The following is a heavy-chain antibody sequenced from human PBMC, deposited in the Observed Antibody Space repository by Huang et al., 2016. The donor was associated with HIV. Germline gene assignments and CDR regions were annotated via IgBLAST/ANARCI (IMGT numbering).Heavy chain of an antibody. CDR2: ISGSGGSR. D-gene: IGHD3-10*01. J-gene: IGHJ4*02. CDR3: EKDARAFGSGSYPSHYDFDY. V-gene: IGHV3-23*01. Sequence: TISGSGGSREYADSVKGRITISRDNSNNTLCLQMNNLRADGTAVYYCEKDARAFGSGSYPSHYDFDYWGQGTLVTVSS.